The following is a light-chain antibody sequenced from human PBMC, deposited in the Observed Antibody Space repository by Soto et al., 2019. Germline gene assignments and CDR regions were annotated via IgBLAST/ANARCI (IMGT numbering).Light chain of an antibody. CDR2: AAS. CDR1: QGVAKD. V-gene: IGKV1-17*01. Sequence: DIRMTQAQSSLSASVGVRVTFTCLARQGVAKDLAWYQQKPWKAPKRLIYAASTLQNGVPSRFSGSGAGTEFTLTISSLQPEDFATYYCLQHNSYPLTFGGGTKVEIK. CDR3: LQHNSYPLT. J-gene: IGKJ4*01.